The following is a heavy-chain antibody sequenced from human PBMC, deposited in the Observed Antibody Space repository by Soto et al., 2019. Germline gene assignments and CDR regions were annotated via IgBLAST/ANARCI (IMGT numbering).Heavy chain of an antibody. CDR2: TYYRSKWYN. CDR3: ARELRADSSSWYGFYYYYGMDV. Sequence: QTLSLTCAISGDSVSSNSAAWNWIRQSPSRGLEWLGRTYYRSKWYNDYAVSVKSRITINPDTSKNQFSLQLNSVTPEDTAVYYCARELRADSSSWYGFYYYYGMDVWGQGTTVTVSS. D-gene: IGHD6-13*01. J-gene: IGHJ6*02. CDR1: GDSVSSNSAA. V-gene: IGHV6-1*01.